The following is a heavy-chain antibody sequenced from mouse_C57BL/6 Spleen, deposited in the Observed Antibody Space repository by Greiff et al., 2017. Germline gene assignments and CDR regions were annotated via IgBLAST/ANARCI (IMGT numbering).Heavy chain of an antibody. J-gene: IGHJ1*03. CDR2: INYDGSST. Sequence: EVQVVESEGGLVQPGSSMKLSCTASGFTFSDYYMAWVRQVPEKGLEWVANINYDGSSTYYLDSLKSRFIISRDNAKNILYLQMSSLKSEDTATYYCARDRAGTIYWYFDVWGTGTTVTVSS. CDR3: ARDRAGTIYWYFDV. CDR1: GFTFSDYY. V-gene: IGHV5-16*01. D-gene: IGHD3-1*01.